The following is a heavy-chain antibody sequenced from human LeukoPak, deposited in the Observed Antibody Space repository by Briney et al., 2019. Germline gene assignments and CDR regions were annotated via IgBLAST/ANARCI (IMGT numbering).Heavy chain of an antibody. J-gene: IGHJ4*02. Sequence: GGSLRLSCAASGFTFSSYGMHWVRQAPGKGLEWVAFIRYDGSNKYYADSVKGRFTISRDNSKNTLYLQKNSLRAEDTAVYYCAKDLGNWNSEYYFDYWGQGTLVTVSS. CDR2: IRYDGSNK. CDR1: GFTFSSYG. V-gene: IGHV3-30*02. D-gene: IGHD1-7*01. CDR3: AKDLGNWNSEYYFDY.